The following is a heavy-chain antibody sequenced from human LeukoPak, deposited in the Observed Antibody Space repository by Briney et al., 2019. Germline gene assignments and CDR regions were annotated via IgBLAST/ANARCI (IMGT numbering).Heavy chain of an antibody. CDR1: GFTLSTYA. V-gene: IGHV3-23*01. CDR2: TSSSDAGT. Sequence: GGSLRLSCAASGFTLSTYAMSWVRQTPGKGLEWVAATSSSDAGTYHADSVKGRFTISRDNSKNTQSLQMNSLRAEDTAVYYCAKDVDWGRYKHWGQGTLVTVSS. D-gene: IGHD3-16*01. J-gene: IGHJ1*01. CDR3: AKDVDWGRYKH.